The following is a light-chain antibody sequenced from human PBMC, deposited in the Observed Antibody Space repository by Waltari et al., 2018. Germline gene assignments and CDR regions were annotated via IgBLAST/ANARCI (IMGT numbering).Light chain of an antibody. CDR2: DVT. CDR3: CSYAGSYTWV. J-gene: IGLJ3*02. Sequence: SALTQPRSVYGSPGQSVTISCTGTTNDLGSYNYFSWYQQHPGKPPKLIILDVTKRPSGVPDRLSGSKSGNTASLTISGLRAEDEAEYYCCSYAGSYTWVFGGGTKLTVV. CDR1: TNDLGSYNY. V-gene: IGLV2-11*01.